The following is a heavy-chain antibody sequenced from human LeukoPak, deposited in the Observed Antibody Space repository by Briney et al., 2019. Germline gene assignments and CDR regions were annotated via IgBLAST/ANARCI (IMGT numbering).Heavy chain of an antibody. CDR2: IYSGGST. Sequence: GKSLRLSCAASGFTFSNYAIPWVRQAPGKGLEWVSVIYSGGSTYYADSVKGRFTISRDNSKNTLYLQMNSLRAEDTAVYYCARDVRYCSGGSCYSDYYYGMDVWGQGTTVTVSS. D-gene: IGHD2-15*01. CDR3: ARDVRYCSGGSCYSDYYYGMDV. CDR1: GFTFSNYA. J-gene: IGHJ6*02. V-gene: IGHV3-66*01.